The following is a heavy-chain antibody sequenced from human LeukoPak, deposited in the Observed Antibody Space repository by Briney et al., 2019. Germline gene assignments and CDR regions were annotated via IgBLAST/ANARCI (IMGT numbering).Heavy chain of an antibody. D-gene: IGHD2-21*01. CDR1: GFTFSQFG. CDR3: AKARIIGVGWAQFDS. V-gene: IGHV3-23*01. J-gene: IGHJ4*02. CDR2: FDGNAHGT. Sequence: GGSLRLSCATSGFTFSQFGMTWVRQPPGKGLEWVASFDGNAHGTYFADSVKGRCTISSDNSKNTVYLQMNSLKADDTAIYYCAKARIIGVGWAQFDSWGQGSLVTVSS.